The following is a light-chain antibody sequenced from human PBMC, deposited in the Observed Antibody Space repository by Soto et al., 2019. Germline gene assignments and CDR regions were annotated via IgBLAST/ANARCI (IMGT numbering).Light chain of an antibody. CDR3: QQSYTTLFT. CDR1: QSISNY. CDR2: AAS. J-gene: IGKJ3*01. V-gene: IGKV1-39*01. Sequence: DIQMTQSPSSLSASVGDRVTITCRASQSISNYLNWYQQKPGKAPKLLIYAASSLQSGVPSRCSGSGSGTDFTLTISRRQPDDFATYSCQQSYTTLFTFGPGTNVDI.